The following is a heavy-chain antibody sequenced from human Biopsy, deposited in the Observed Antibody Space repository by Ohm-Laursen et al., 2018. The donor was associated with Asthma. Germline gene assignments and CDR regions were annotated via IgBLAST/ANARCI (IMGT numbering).Heavy chain of an antibody. CDR3: ARIKIRIGAGTDRYFDL. Sequence: SVKVSCKASGYPFTDYYVHWVRRAPGQGLEWMGRIDPNSGGTNYAQKFLGRATMTRDTSVNTAFMVLSRLRSDDTAVYYCARIKIRIGAGTDRYFDLWGRGTLVTVSS. CDR2: IDPNSGGT. CDR1: GYPFTDYY. J-gene: IGHJ2*01. V-gene: IGHV1-2*06. D-gene: IGHD3-16*01.